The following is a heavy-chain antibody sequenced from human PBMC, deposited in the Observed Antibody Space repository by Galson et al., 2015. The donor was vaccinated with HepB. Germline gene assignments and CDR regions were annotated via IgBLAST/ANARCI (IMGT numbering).Heavy chain of an antibody. V-gene: IGHV3-21*01. CDR3: ARVNTIVVPGARYYYYYGVDV. CDR2: ISKSSSDI. CDR1: GFTFSTYS. Sequence: SLRLSCAASGFTFSTYSMNWVRQAPGKGLEWVSSISKSSSDIYYPDSLKGRFTVSRDNAKSSLYLQMDSLRAEDTAVYYCARVNTIVVPGARYYYYYGVDVWGPGTTVTVSS. D-gene: IGHD2-2*01. J-gene: IGHJ6*02.